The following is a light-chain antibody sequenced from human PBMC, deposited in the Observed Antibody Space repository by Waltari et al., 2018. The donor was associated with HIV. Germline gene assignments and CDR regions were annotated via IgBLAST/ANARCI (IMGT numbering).Light chain of an antibody. Sequence: QSALTQPPSVSGSPRQPVPISCTGTPSSVVAFTFVSWYQPHPGKAPKVLIYDVSKRPSGVPDRFSGSKSSNTASLTISGLQAEDEADYYCCSYAGSYTWVFGGGTKLTVL. CDR3: CSYAGSYTWV. V-gene: IGLV2-11*01. CDR1: PSSVVAFTF. CDR2: DVS. J-gene: IGLJ3*02.